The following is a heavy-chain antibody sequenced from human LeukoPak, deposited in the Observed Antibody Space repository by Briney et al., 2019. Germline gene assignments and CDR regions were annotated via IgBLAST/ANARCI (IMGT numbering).Heavy chain of an antibody. Sequence: SQTLSLTCAISGDTVSSNNAAWSWIRQSPSRGLEWLGRTYYRPKWYHDYAVSVRSRVSVNPDTSKNQFSLQLNSVTPEDTAVYYCARFLGIGSQRYYFDSWGQGTLVTVSS. CDR1: GDTVSSNNAA. CDR2: TYYRPKWYH. D-gene: IGHD6-19*01. V-gene: IGHV6-1*01. J-gene: IGHJ4*02. CDR3: ARFLGIGSQRYYFDS.